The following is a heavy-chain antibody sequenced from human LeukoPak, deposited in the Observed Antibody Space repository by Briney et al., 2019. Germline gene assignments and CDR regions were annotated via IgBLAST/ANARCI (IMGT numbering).Heavy chain of an antibody. J-gene: IGHJ5*02. D-gene: IGHD2-15*01. CDR2: ISGSGGST. V-gene: IGHV3-23*01. CDR3: AGDPKGIDLWYSHPNWFDP. Sequence: GGSLRLSCAASGFTFSTASLHWVRQAPGKGLEWVSAISGSGGSTYYADSVKGRFTISRDNAKNSLYLQMNSLRVEDTAVYYCAGDPKGIDLWYSHPNWFDPWGQGTLVTVSS. CDR1: GFTFSTAS.